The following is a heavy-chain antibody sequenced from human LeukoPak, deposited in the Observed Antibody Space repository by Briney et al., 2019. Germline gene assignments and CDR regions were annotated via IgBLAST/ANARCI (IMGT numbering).Heavy chain of an antibody. D-gene: IGHD2-15*01. V-gene: IGHV3-33*01. J-gene: IGHJ3*02. CDR1: GFTFSNYA. CDR3: AREADCSGGNCYRGAFDI. Sequence: GGSLRLSCEASGFTFSNYAMHWVRQAPGKGLEWVAVIWYDGSNDYDGNSVKGRFTISRDNSKKTLYLQMNSLRAEDTAIYYCAREADCSGGNCYRGAFDIWGQGTMITVSS. CDR2: IWYDGSND.